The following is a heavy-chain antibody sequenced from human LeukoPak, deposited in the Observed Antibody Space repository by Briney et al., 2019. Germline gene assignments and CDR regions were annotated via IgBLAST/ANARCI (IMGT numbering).Heavy chain of an antibody. Sequence: SETLSLTCVVSGGSVSGYYWGWIRQPPGRGLEWIGYVYYSGSTNYNPSLKSRVTISVDTSKNQFSLKLSSVTAADTAVYYCARVKGYCSGGSCRPALFDYWGQGTLVTVSS. CDR2: VYYSGST. CDR1: GGSVSGYY. J-gene: IGHJ4*02. V-gene: IGHV4-59*02. D-gene: IGHD2-15*01. CDR3: ARVKGYCSGGSCRPALFDY.